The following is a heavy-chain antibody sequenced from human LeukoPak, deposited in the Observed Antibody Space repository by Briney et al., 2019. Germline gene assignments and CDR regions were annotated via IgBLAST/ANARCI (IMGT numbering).Heavy chain of an antibody. CDR1: GGSISSGGYY. CDR3: ARRAVRGVIIYDY. V-gene: IGHV4-31*03. Sequence: ASQTLSLTCTVSGGSISSGGYYWSWIRQHPGKGLEWIGYIYYSGSTYYNPSLKSRVTISVDTSKNQFSLKLSSVTAADTAVYYCARRAVRGVIIYDYWGQGTLVTVSS. CDR2: IYYSGST. J-gene: IGHJ4*02. D-gene: IGHD3-10*01.